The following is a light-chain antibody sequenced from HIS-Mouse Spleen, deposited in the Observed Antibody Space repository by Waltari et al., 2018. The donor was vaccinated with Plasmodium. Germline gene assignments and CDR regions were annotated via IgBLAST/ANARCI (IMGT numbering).Light chain of an antibody. J-gene: IGKJ1*01. CDR3: QQYNSYSWT. CDR1: KSISSW. CDR2: KAS. Sequence: DIQMTQSPSPLSASVGDRVTITCRATKSISSWLAWYQQKPGKAPTLLIYKASSLASGVPSRFSGSGSGTEFTLTISSLQPDDFATYYCQQYNSYSWTFGQGTKVEIK. V-gene: IGKV1-5*03.